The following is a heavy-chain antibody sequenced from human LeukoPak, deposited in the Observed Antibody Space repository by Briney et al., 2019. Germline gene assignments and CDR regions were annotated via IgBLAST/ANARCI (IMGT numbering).Heavy chain of an antibody. J-gene: IGHJ4*02. CDR1: GFTFSSYA. CDR2: ISGSGGGT. D-gene: IGHD4-11*01. Sequence: PGGSLRLSCAASGFTFSSYAMSWVRQAPGKGLEWVSGISGSGGGTYYADFVKGRFTISRDNSKNTLFLQMNSLRADDTAVYYCAKSVDYSNYGVDYWGQGTLVTVSS. CDR3: AKSVDYSNYGVDY. V-gene: IGHV3-23*01.